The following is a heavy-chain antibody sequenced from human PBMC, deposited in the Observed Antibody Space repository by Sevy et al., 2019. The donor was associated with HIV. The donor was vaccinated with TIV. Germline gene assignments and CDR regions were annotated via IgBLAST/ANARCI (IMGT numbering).Heavy chain of an antibody. D-gene: IGHD3-22*01. Sequence: GWSLRLSCAASGFTFSSYSMNWVRQAPGKGLEWVSSISSSSSYIYYADSVKGRFTISRDNAKNSLYLQMNSLRAEDTAVYYCASDGHYYYDSSGYYPFDYWGQGTLVTVSS. CDR2: ISSSSSYI. CDR1: GFTFSSYS. J-gene: IGHJ4*02. CDR3: ASDGHYYYDSSGYYPFDY. V-gene: IGHV3-21*01.